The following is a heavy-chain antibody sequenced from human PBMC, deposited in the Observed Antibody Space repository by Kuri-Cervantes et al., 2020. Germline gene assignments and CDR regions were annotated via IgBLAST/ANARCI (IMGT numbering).Heavy chain of an antibody. J-gene: IGHJ4*02. CDR2: INPCGGST. CDR1: GYTFTSYY. V-gene: IGHV1-46*01. CDR3: ARRYLDGGADY. D-gene: IGHD3/OR15-3a*01. Sequence: ASVKVSCRASGYTFTSYYMHWVRQAPGQGLEWMGIINPCGGSTSYAQKFQGRVTMTRDTSISTAYMELSRLRSDDTAVYYCARRYLDGGADYWGQGTLVTVSS.